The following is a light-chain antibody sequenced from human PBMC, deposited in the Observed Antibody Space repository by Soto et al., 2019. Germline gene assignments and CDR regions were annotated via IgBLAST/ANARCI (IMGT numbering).Light chain of an antibody. CDR3: CSYAGSYTYV. Sequence: QSVLAQPASVSGSPGQSITISCTGTNSDIGSCNFVSWYQQHPGRAPKLIISEVNVRPSGVSNRFSGSKSGNTASLTISGLQPEDEADYHCCSYAGSYTYVFGPGTKVTVL. CDR1: NSDIGSCNF. CDR2: EVN. J-gene: IGLJ1*01. V-gene: IGLV2-23*02.